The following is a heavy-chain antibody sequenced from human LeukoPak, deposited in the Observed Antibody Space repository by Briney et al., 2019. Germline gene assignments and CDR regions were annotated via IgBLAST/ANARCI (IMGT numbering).Heavy chain of an antibody. V-gene: IGHV3-74*01. CDR3: ARDLYDSSGYYYGY. J-gene: IGHJ4*02. CDR2: INSDGSST. CDR1: GFTFSSYW. Sequence: GGSLRLSCAASGFTFSSYWMHWVRQAPGKGLAWVSRINSDGSSTSYADSVKGRFTISRDNAKNTLYLQMNSLRAEDTAVYYCARDLYDSSGYYYGYWGQGTLVTVSS. D-gene: IGHD3-22*01.